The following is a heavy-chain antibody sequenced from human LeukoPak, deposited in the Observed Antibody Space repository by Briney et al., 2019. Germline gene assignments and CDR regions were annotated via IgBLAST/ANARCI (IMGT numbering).Heavy chain of an antibody. CDR1: GYTFTSYG. D-gene: IGHD3-9*01. V-gene: IGHV1-18*01. CDR3: AGVVLSLRYFDSENWFDP. CDR2: ISAYNGNT. J-gene: IGHJ5*02. Sequence: VASVKVSCKASGYTFTSYGISWVRQAPGQGLEWMGWISAYNGNTNYAQKLQGRVTMTTDTSTSTAYMELRSLRSDDTAVYYCAGVVLSLRYFDSENWFDPWGQGTLVTVSS.